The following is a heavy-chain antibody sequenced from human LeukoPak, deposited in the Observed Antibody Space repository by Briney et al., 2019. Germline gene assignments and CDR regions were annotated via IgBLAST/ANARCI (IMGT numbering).Heavy chain of an antibody. D-gene: IGHD3-10*01. V-gene: IGHV4-34*01. CDR3: ARSRGVRGVIMGVDFDY. Sequence: PSETLSLTCAVYGGSFSGYYWSWIRQPPGKGLEWIGEINHSGSTNYNPSLKSRVTISVDTSKNQFSLKLSSVTAADTAVYYCARSRGVRGVIMGVDFDYWGQGTLVTVSS. CDR1: GGSFSGYY. J-gene: IGHJ4*02. CDR2: INHSGST.